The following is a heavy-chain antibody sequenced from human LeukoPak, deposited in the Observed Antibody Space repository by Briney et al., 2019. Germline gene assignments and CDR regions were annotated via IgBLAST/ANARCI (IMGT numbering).Heavy chain of an antibody. D-gene: IGHD2-2*01. V-gene: IGHV3-30*04. Sequence: GGSLRLSCAASGFTFSSYPFHWVRQAPGKGLEWVAVIGYDGVNKFYTDSVRGRFTISRDDSKNTLYLQMNSLRAEDTAVYYCAKDGRYCSRTSCYHNWFDPWGQGTLVTVSS. CDR3: AKDGRYCSRTSCYHNWFDP. CDR2: IGYDGVNK. J-gene: IGHJ5*02. CDR1: GFTFSSYP.